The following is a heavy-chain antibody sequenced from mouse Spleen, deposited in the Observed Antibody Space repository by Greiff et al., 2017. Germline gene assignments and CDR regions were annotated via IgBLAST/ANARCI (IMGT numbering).Heavy chain of an antibody. D-gene: IGHD2-3*01. CDR1: GYTFTSYT. V-gene: IGHV1-4*01. Sequence: QVHVKQSGAELARPGASVKMSCKASGYTFTSYTMHWVKQRPGQGLEWIGYINPSSGYTKYNQKFKDKATLTADKSSSTAYMQLSSLTSEDSAVYYCARGGYYGAMDYWGQGTSVTVSS. CDR2: INPSSGYT. CDR3: ARGGYYGAMDY. J-gene: IGHJ4*01.